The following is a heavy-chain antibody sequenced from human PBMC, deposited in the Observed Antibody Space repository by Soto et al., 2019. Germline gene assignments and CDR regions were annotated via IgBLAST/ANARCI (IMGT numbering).Heavy chain of an antibody. J-gene: IGHJ4*02. CDR3: ASTFDYGDYHDY. V-gene: IGHV4-34*01. CDR1: GGSFSGYY. Sequence: SETLSLTCAVYGGSFSGYYWSWIRQPPGKGLEWIGEINHSGSTNYNPPLKSRVTISVDTSKNQFSLKLSSVTAADTAVYYCASTFDYGDYHDYWGQGTLVTVS. D-gene: IGHD4-17*01. CDR2: INHSGST.